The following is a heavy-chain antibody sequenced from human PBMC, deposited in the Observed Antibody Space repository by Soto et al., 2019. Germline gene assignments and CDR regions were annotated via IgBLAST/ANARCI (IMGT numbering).Heavy chain of an antibody. J-gene: IGHJ4*02. CDR3: AREYYGLLTGYYTDY. D-gene: IGHD3-9*01. V-gene: IGHV3-74*01. CDR2: ISGDGVTT. CDR1: GFPFSSYW. Sequence: EVQLVESGGDLVQRGGSLRLSCATSGFPFSSYWMHWVHHTPGKGLDWVARISGDGVTTYYADSVTGRLTVSRDNAKNTLSLQISGLRAEDTAVYYCAREYYGLLTGYYTDYWGQGTLVSVSS.